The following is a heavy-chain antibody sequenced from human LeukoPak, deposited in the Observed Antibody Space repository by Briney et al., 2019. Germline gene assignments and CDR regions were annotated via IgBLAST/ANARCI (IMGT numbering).Heavy chain of an antibody. V-gene: IGHV1-69*13. Sequence: RASVKVSCKASGGTFSSYAISWVRQAPGQGLEWMGGIIPIFGTANYAQKFQGRVTITADESTSTAYMELGSLRSEDTAVYYCARDTDPGYDYVWGSYRFQHWGQGTLVTVSS. J-gene: IGHJ1*01. CDR1: GGTFSSYA. D-gene: IGHD3-16*02. CDR3: ARDTDPGYDYVWGSYRFQH. CDR2: IIPIFGTA.